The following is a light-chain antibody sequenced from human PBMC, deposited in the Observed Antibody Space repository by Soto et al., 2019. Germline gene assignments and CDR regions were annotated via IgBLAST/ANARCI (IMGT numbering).Light chain of an antibody. J-gene: IGLJ3*02. V-gene: IGLV8-61*01. CDR3: VLYMGSGTWV. CDR2: NTN. Sequence: QAVVPQEPSFSVSPGRTVTLTCGLSSGSVSTSYYPSWYQQTPGQAPRTLIYNTNTRSSGVPDRFSGSILGNKAALTITGAQADDESDDYCVLYMGSGTWVFGGGTKLTVL. CDR1: SGSVSTSYY.